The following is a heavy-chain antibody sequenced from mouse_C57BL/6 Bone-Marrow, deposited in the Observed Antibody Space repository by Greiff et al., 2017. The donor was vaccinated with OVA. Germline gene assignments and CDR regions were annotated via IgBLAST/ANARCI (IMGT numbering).Heavy chain of an antibody. Sequence: QVQLKESGAEVVRPGASVKLSCKASGYTFTDHYINWVKQRPGQGLEWIARIYPGSGNTYYNEKFKGKATLTAEKSSNTACMQLSSLTSEDSAVYFCARDDGYFFEYWGQGTTLTVSS. CDR3: ARDDGYFFEY. CDR2: IYPGSGNT. CDR1: GYTFTDHY. D-gene: IGHD2-3*01. V-gene: IGHV1-76*01. J-gene: IGHJ2*01.